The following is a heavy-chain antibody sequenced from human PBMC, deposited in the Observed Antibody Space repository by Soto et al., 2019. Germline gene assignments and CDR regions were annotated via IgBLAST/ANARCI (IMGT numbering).Heavy chain of an antibody. CDR1: GFTFSNAW. V-gene: IGHV3-15*01. D-gene: IGHD1-26*01. CDR3: ATDLVLIVGSTQEVR. CDR2: IKSKTDGGTT. J-gene: IGHJ4*02. Sequence: GGSLRLSCAASGFTFSNAWMTWVRQAPGKGLEWVGRIKSKTDGGTTDYAAPVKGRFTISRDDSKNTLYLQMNSLKTEDTAVYYCATDLVLIVGSTQEVRWGQGTLVTVSS.